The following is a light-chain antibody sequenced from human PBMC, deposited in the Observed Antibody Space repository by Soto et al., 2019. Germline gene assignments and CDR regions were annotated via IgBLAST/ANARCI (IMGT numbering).Light chain of an antibody. CDR2: EVS. V-gene: IGLV2-14*01. CDR1: SSDVGGYKY. J-gene: IGLJ2*01. Sequence: QSALTQPASVSGSTGQSITISCTGTSSDVGGYKYVSWYQQHPGKAPKLMIYEVSNRPSGVSNRFSGSKSGNTASLTISGLQAEDEADYYCSSYRSTSALAFGGGTKLTVL. CDR3: SSYRSTSALA.